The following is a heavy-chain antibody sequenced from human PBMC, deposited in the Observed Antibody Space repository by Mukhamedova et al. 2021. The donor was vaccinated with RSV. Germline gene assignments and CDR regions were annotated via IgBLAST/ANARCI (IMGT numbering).Heavy chain of an antibody. Sequence: GQGLEWMGLINPIGGGTTYAQNFQARVTMSSDTSTRRVYLELSSLRSEDTAVYYCARELSPGYFDFWGQGTLVTVSS. J-gene: IGHJ4*02. CDR2: INPIGGGT. CDR3: ARELSPGYFDF. V-gene: IGHV1-46*01.